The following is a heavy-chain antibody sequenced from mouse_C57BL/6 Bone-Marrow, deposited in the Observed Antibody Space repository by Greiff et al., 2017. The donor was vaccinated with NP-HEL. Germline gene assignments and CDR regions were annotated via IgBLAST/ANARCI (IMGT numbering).Heavy chain of an antibody. CDR3: ARWNFLLNYYGSSYWYFDV. CDR1: GYTFTDHT. V-gene: IGHV1-78*01. CDR2: IYPRDGST. Sequence: VKLQESDAELVKPGASVKISCKVSGYTFTDHTIHWMKQRPEQGLEWIGYIYPRDGSTKYNEKFKGKATLTADKSSSTDNMQLNSLTSEDSAVYFCARWNFLLNYYGSSYWYFDVWGTGTTVTVSS. J-gene: IGHJ1*03. D-gene: IGHD1-1*01.